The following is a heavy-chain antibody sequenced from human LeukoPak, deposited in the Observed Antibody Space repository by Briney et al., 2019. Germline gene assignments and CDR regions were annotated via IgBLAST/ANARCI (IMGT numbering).Heavy chain of an antibody. CDR2: INHSGST. CDR1: GGSFSGYY. CDR3: ARGVRYCSSTSCSSFDY. Sequence: SETLSLTCAVYGGSFSGYYWSWIRQPPGKGLEWIGEINHSGSTNYNPSLKSRVTISVDTSKNQFSLKLSSVTAADTAVYYCARGVRYCSSTSCSSFDYWGQGPLVTVSS. V-gene: IGHV4-34*01. D-gene: IGHD2-2*01. J-gene: IGHJ4*02.